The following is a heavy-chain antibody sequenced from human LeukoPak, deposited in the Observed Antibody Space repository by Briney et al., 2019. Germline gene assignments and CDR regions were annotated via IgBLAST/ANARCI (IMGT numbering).Heavy chain of an antibody. CDR2: IRSKAYGGTA. V-gene: IGHV3-49*03. CDR3: TRGVTPTDGGLDY. J-gene: IGHJ4*02. Sequence: GGSLRLSCTASGFTFGDYAMSWFRQAPGKGLEWVGFIRSKAYGGTAVYAASVKGRFTISRDDSKSIAYLQMNSLKTEDTAVFYCTRGVTPTDGGLDYWGQGTLVTVSS. D-gene: IGHD2-15*01. CDR1: GFTFGDYA.